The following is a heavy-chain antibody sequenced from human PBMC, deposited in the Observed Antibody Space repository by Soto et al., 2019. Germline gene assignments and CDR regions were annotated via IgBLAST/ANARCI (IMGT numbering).Heavy chain of an antibody. V-gene: IGHV3-23*01. Sequence: GGSLRLSCAASGFTFSSYAMSWVRQAPGKGLEWVSAISGSGGSTYYADSVKGRFTISRDNSKNTLYLQMNSLRAEDTAVYYCAKSGAVAVTTPIPHFDYWGQGTLVTVSS. CDR3: AKSGAVAVTTPIPHFDY. CDR2: ISGSGGST. D-gene: IGHD6-19*01. J-gene: IGHJ4*02. CDR1: GFTFSSYA.